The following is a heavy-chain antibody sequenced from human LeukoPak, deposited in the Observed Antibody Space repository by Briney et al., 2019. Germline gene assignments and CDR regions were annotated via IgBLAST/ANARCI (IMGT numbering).Heavy chain of an antibody. CDR3: AKETRIYDFWSGPPGDY. CDR2: IYSGGST. J-gene: IGHJ4*02. CDR1: GFIVSSNY. V-gene: IGHV3-53*05. D-gene: IGHD3-3*01. Sequence: GGSLRLSCAASGFIVSSNYMSWVRQAPGKGLEWVSIIYSGGSTYYADSVKGRFTISRDNSKNTLYLQMNSLRAEDTAVYYCAKETRIYDFWSGPPGDYWGQGTLVTVSS.